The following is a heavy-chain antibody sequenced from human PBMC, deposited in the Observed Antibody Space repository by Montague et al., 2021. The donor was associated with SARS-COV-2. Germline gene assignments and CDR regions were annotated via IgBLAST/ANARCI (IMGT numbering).Heavy chain of an antibody. V-gene: IGHV4-31*03. CDR3: ARDSGITIFGVVIMQAFDI. J-gene: IGHJ3*02. D-gene: IGHD3-3*01. CDR1: GGSISSGGYY. CDR2: IYYSGST. Sequence: TLSLTCTVSGGSISSGGYYWSWIRQHPGKGLEWIGYIYYSGSTYYNPSLKSRVTISVDTSKNQPSLKLSSVTAADTAVYYCARDSGITIFGVVIMQAFDIWGQGTMVTVSS.